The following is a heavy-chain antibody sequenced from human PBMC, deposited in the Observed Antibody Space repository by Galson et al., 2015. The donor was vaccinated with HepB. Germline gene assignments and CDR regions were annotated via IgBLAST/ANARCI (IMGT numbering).Heavy chain of an antibody. Sequence: CAISGDSVSSNSASWNWIRQSPSRGLEWLGRTYYRSKWYNDYALSVKSRITINPDASKNQFSLQLSSVTPEDTAVYYCARGGYSYLTSFNCWGQGTLVTVSS. CDR3: ARGGYSYLTSFNC. CDR2: TYYRSKWYN. V-gene: IGHV6-1*01. CDR1: GDSVSSNSAS. D-gene: IGHD5-18*01. J-gene: IGHJ4*02.